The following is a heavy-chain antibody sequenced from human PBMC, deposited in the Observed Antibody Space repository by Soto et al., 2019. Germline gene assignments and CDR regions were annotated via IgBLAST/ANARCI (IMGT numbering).Heavy chain of an antibody. CDR2: INHSGST. J-gene: IGHJ4*02. CDR1: GGSFSGYY. V-gene: IGHV4-34*01. CDR3: AIRGQRRGFGGVISTRFDY. Sequence: QVQLQQWGAGLLKPSETLSLTCAVYGGSFSGYYWSWIRQPPGKGLEWIGEINHSGSTNYNPSLKSRVTISVDTSKNQFSLKLSSVTAADTAVYYCAIRGQRRGFGGVISTRFDYWGQGTLVTVSS. D-gene: IGHD3-16*02.